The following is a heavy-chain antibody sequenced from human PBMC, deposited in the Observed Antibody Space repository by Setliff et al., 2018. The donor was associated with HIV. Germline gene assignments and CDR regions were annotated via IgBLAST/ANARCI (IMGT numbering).Heavy chain of an antibody. J-gene: IGHJ1*01. CDR1: GESFRGHF. Sequence: KASETLSLTCVVNGESFRGHFWTWIRQIPGKGLQWIGEIRHSGNTYYNPSVKSRVTISVDTSKNQFSLKLSSVTAADTAVYYCTREWTGYSSTWGQGTLVTVSS. V-gene: IGHV4-34*01. D-gene: IGHD6-13*01. CDR3: TREWTGYSST. CDR2: IRHSGNT.